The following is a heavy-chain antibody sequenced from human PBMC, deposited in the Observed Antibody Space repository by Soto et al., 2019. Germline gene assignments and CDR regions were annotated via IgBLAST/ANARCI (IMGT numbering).Heavy chain of an antibody. CDR2: ISYDGSNN. D-gene: IGHD3-3*01. V-gene: IGHV3-30*18. CDR1: GFTFSSYG. Sequence: QVQLVESGGGVVQPGRSLRLSCAASGFTFSSYGMHWVRQAPGKGLEWVAVISYDGSNNYYADSVKGRFTISRDNSKNTLYRQMNSRRAEDTAVYYCAKVAYYDVWSGYHNTGDYFDYWGQGTLVTVSS. J-gene: IGHJ4*02. CDR3: AKVAYYDVWSGYHNTGDYFDY.